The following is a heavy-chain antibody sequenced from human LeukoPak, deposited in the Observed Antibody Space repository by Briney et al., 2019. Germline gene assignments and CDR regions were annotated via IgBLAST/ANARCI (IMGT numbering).Heavy chain of an antibody. CDR3: AREGGNEPYSYYMDV. D-gene: IGHD5-12*01. V-gene: IGHV1-46*01. CDR2: INPSGGST. Sequence: ASVKVSFKASGYTFTIYYMHWVRQAPGQGLEWMGIINPSGGSTNYAQKFQGRVTMTRDMSTSTFYMDLSSLRSDDTAVYYCAREGGNEPYSYYMDVWGKGTTVTVSS. J-gene: IGHJ6*03. CDR1: GYTFTIYY.